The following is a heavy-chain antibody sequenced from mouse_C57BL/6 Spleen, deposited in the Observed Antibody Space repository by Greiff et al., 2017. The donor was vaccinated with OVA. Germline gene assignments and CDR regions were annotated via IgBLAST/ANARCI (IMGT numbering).Heavy chain of an antibody. Sequence: QVQLQQSGAELVKPGASVKLSCKASGYTFTSYWMQWVKQRPGQGLEWIGEIDPSDSYTNYNQKFKGKATLTVDTSSSTAYMQLSSLTSEDSAVYYCARCRYYGSSYEFAYWGQGTLVTVSA. J-gene: IGHJ3*01. CDR3: ARCRYYGSSYEFAY. D-gene: IGHD1-1*01. V-gene: IGHV1-50*01. CDR1: GYTFTSYW. CDR2: IDPSDSYT.